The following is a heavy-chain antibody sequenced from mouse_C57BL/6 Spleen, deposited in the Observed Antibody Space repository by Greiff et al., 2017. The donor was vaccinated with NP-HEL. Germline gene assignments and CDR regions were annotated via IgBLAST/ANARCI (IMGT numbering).Heavy chain of an antibody. CDR3: TRPHYYGSTPWFAY. CDR1: GYTFTSYW. J-gene: IGHJ3*01. V-gene: IGHV1-5*01. CDR2: IYPGNSDT. Sequence: EVQLQQSGTVLARPGASVKMSCKTSGYTFTSYWMHWVKQRPGQGLEWIGAIYPGNSDTSYNQKFKGKAKLTAVTSASTAYMELSSLTNEDSAVEYCTRPHYYGSTPWFAYWGQGTLVTVSA. D-gene: IGHD1-1*01.